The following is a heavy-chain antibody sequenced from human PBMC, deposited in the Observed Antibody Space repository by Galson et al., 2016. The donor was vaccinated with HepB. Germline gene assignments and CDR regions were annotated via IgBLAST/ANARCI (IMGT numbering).Heavy chain of an antibody. D-gene: IGHD3-16*02. CDR1: EDSISSYY. CDR2: IFYGDNT. CDR3: ASGTVSGVITPYYFHS. V-gene: IGHV4-59*01. Sequence: TLSLTCTVSEDSISSYYWNWIRQPPGKGLEWIGYIFYGDNTYYNPSLKSRVSMSLDTSKKQFSLKLSSVTAADTAIYYCASGTVSGVITPYYFHSWGRGTLVTVSS. J-gene: IGHJ4*02.